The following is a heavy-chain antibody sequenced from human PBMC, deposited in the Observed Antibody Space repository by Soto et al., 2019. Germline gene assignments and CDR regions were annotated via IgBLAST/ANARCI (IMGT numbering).Heavy chain of an antibody. D-gene: IGHD6-6*01. J-gene: IGHJ2*01. CDR2: ISRGGDST. CDR1: GFTFSSYA. Sequence: EVQLLESGGGLVQPGGSLRLSCAASGFTFSSYAMSWVRQAPGKGLEWVSTISRGGDSTYYTDSVKGRFTISRDNSKSTLYLQMNSLRAEDTAVYYCAKGGQLVYWYFDLWGRGTLVTVSS. CDR3: AKGGQLVYWYFDL. V-gene: IGHV3-23*01.